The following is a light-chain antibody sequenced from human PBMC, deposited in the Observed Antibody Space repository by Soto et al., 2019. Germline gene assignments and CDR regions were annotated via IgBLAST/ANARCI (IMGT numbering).Light chain of an antibody. J-gene: IGLJ2*01. CDR3: SSYTSSSTLVV. Sequence: QSSLTQPASVSGSPGQSITISCTGTSSDVGGHNYVSWYQQHPGKAPKLMIYEVSNRLSGLSNRFFGSKSGNTASLTISGLQAEDEADYYCSSYTSSSTLVVFGGGTKLTVL. V-gene: IGLV2-14*01. CDR1: SSDVGGHNY. CDR2: EVS.